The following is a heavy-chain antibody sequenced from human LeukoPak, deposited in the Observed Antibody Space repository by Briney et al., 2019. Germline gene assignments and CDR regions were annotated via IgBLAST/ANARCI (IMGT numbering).Heavy chain of an antibody. Sequence: SVKVSCKASGGTFSTYAISWMRQAPGQGLEWMGGIIPISGTANYAQKFQGRVTITADESTSTAYMELSSLRSEDTAVYYCATYCSNTNCYIWGYYFDYWGQGTLVTVSS. CDR1: GGTFSTYA. CDR3: ATYCSNTNCYIWGYYFDY. CDR2: IIPISGTA. V-gene: IGHV1-69*13. J-gene: IGHJ4*02. D-gene: IGHD2-2*02.